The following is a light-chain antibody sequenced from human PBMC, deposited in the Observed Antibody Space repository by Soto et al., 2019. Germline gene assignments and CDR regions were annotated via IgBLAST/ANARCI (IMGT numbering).Light chain of an antibody. CDR2: KAS. CDR1: QSITSW. CDR3: QQYNNWPQT. Sequence: DIQMTQSPSTLSASVGDRVTITCRASQSITSWLAWYQQKPGKAPKLLIHKASSLESGVPSRFSGSGSGTEFTLIISSLQSEDFAFYYCQQYNNWPQTFGQGTKVDIK. J-gene: IGKJ1*01. V-gene: IGKV1-5*03.